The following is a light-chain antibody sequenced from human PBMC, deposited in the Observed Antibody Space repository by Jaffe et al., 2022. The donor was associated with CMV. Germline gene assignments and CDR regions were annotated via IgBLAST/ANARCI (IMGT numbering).Light chain of an antibody. CDR3: QQSFDSLT. V-gene: IGKV1-39*01. J-gene: IGKJ5*01. Sequence: DLQMTQSPSSLSASVGDRVSITCRASQKINGYLNWYQQKPGKAPKLLIYNESNLQRGVPPRFSGSGSGTDFTLTIGSVQPEDFATYYCQQSFDSLTFGQGTRLEIK. CDR1: QKINGY. CDR2: NES.